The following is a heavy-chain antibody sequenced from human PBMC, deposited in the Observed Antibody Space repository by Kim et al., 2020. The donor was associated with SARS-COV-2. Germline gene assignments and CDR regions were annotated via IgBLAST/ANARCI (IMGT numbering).Heavy chain of an antibody. CDR1: GFTFSDYY. D-gene: IGHD2-15*01. CDR2: ISSSGSTI. J-gene: IGHJ2*01. CDR3: ASGRGIYCSGGSCADFDL. V-gene: IGHV3-11*04. Sequence: GGSLRLSCAASGFTFSDYYMSWIRQAPGKGLEWVSYISSSGSTIYYADSVKGRFTISRDNAKNSLYLQMNSLRAEDTAVYYCASGRGIYCSGGSCADFDLWGRGTLVTVSS.